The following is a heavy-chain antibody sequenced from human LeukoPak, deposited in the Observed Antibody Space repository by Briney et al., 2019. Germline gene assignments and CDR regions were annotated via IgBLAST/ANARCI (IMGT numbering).Heavy chain of an antibody. CDR1: GYNFRGYY. D-gene: IGHD4-23*01. V-gene: IGHV1-8*02. J-gene: IGHJ5*02. CDR3: ARGNSGNSNWFDP. CDR2: MNPNSGDT. Sequence: PTASVTVSCKASGYNFRGYYMHWVRQATGQGLEWMGWMNPNSGDTGYAQKFQGRVTMTRNTSISTAYMELSSLRSEDTAVYYCARGNSGNSNWFDPWGQGTLVTVSS.